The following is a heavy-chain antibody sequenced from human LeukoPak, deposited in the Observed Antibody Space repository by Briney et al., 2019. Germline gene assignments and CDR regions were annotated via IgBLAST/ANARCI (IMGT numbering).Heavy chain of an antibody. CDR2: LYYSGST. D-gene: IGHD2-15*01. V-gene: IGHV4-59*11. CDR3: ARVVVAATTYNWFDP. J-gene: IGHJ5*02. CDR1: GGSISSHH. Sequence: SEPLSLTCTVSGGSISSHHWLCLPQPPGKGRVGSGYLYYSGSTNHHPSLKSRVTISVDTSKNQFSLKLSSVTAADTAVYYCARVVVAATTYNWFDPWGQGTLVTVSS.